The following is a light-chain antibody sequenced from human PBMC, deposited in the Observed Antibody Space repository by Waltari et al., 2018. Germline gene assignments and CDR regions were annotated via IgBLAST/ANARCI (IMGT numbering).Light chain of an antibody. CDR2: DVS. CDR3: CSYAGSYTPWV. J-gene: IGLJ3*02. CDR1: SSDVGGSNY. Sequence: QSALTQPRSVSGSPGQSVTIPCTGTSSDVGGSNYVSWYQQYPGKAPKLMIYDVSKRPSGVPDRFSGSKSGNTASLTISGLQAEDEVDYYCCSYAGSYTPWVFGGGTKLTVL. V-gene: IGLV2-11*01.